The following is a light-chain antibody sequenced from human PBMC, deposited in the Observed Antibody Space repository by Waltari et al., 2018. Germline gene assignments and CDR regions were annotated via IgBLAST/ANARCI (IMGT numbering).Light chain of an antibody. CDR1: QSVRSSH. CDR2: GAS. CDR3: QQYVNTRLT. Sequence: ETVLTQSPGTLSLSPGERATLSCRASQSVRSSHLAWYQQKPGQAPRLLIYGASSRATGIPDRFSGSRSGTDFTLTISRLEPEDFAVYYCQQYVNTRLTFGPGTKVDIK. V-gene: IGKV3-20*01. J-gene: IGKJ3*01.